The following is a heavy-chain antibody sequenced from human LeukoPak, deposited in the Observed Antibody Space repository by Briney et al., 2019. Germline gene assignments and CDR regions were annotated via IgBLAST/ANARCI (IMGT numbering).Heavy chain of an antibody. CDR1: GFTVNNYY. V-gene: IGHV3-53*01. Sequence: GGSLRLSCAASGFTVNNYYMNWVRQAPGKGLEWVSVIYSGGSTNYADSVKGRFTISRDKSKNTLYLQMNNLGAEDTAVYYCARANGHLHPIQQLRNVLDYWGQGTLVTVSS. J-gene: IGHJ4*02. D-gene: IGHD6-13*01. CDR3: ARANGHLHPIQQLRNVLDY. CDR2: IYSGGST.